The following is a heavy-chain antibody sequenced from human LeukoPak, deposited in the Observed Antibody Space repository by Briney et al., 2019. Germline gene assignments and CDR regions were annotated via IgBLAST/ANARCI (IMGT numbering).Heavy chain of an antibody. Sequence: PSQTLSLTCSVSGDSISSGNYYWSWVRQPAGKGLECIGRIHSSGSTNYNPSLKSRVTISVDTSKNQFSLKLSSVTAADTAVYYCARTITIFGVVYYWYFDLWGRGTLVTVSS. D-gene: IGHD3-3*01. V-gene: IGHV4-61*02. J-gene: IGHJ2*01. CDR2: IHSSGST. CDR3: ARTITIFGVVYYWYFDL. CDR1: GDSISSGNYY.